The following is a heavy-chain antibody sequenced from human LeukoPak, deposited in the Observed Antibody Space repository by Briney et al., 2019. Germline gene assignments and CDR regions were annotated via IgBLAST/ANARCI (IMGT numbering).Heavy chain of an antibody. V-gene: IGHV4-59*12. J-gene: IGHJ2*01. Sequence: PSETLSLTCTVSGGSISSYYWSWIRQPPGKGLEWIGYIYHSGSTYYNPSLKSRVTISVDRSKNQFSLKLSSVTAADTAVYYCARDIHYYDSSGYYQYWYFDLWGRGTLVTVSS. D-gene: IGHD3-22*01. CDR3: ARDIHYYDSSGYYQYWYFDL. CDR2: IYHSGST. CDR1: GGSISSYY.